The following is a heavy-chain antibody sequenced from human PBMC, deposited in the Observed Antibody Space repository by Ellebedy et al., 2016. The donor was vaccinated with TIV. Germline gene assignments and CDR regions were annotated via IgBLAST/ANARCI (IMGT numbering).Heavy chain of an antibody. CDR3: AVGCGGFNCYYRHFYSGMDV. J-gene: IGHJ6*02. V-gene: IGHV4-4*02. CDR1: GGSINITNW. Sequence: MPSETLSLTCAVSGGSINITNWWTWVRQPPGKGLEWIGEIDHSGNTNYSPSLKSRVTISVDNSKNQLSLKLTSVTAADTAVYYCAVGCGGFNCYYRHFYSGMDVWGQGTPVSVSS. D-gene: IGHD2-15*01. CDR2: IDHSGNT.